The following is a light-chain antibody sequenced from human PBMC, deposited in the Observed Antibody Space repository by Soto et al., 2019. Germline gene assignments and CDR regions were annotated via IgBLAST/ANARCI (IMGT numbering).Light chain of an antibody. CDR1: QTVLYSSNNKNY. CDR2: WAS. CDR3: QQYYSSPLS. J-gene: IGKJ4*01. V-gene: IGKV4-1*01. Sequence: DIVMTQSPDSLAVSLGERATINCKPSQTVLYSSNNKNYLAWYQHKPRQPPKLLIYWASTRESGVPDRFSGSGSGTDFTLTISSLQAEDVAVYYCQQYYSSPLSFGGGTRVETK.